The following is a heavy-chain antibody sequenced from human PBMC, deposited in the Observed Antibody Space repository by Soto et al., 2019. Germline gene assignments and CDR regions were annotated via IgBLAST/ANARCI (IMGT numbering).Heavy chain of an antibody. Sequence: PGGSLRLSCAASGFTFTRCSMNWVRQAPGKGLEWVSSISSTTNYIYYGDSMKGRFTISRDNAKNSLYLEMSSLRAEDTAVYYCARESEDLTSNFDYWGQGTLVTVSS. CDR3: ARESEDLTSNFDY. J-gene: IGHJ4*02. V-gene: IGHV3-21*06. CDR1: GFTFTRCS. CDR2: ISSTTNYI.